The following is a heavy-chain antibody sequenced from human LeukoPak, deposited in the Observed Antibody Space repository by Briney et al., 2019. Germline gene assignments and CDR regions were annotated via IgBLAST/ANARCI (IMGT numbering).Heavy chain of an antibody. CDR3: ARHMDASSSFGYFDY. J-gene: IGHJ4*02. Sequence: PSETLSLTCVVSGDQISQNNYYWAWIRQAPGKSLEWIGSHHYGMSTHSNPSLKSRVTISVDTFQNQFSLILTSVTAADTAVYYCARHMDASSSFGYFDYWGQGILVTVSP. V-gene: IGHV4-39*01. D-gene: IGHD6-13*01. CDR1: GDQISQNNYY. CDR2: HHYGMST.